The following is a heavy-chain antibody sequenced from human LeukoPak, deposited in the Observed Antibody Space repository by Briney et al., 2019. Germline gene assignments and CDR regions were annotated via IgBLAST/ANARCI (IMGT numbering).Heavy chain of an antibody. V-gene: IGHV1-8*01. D-gene: IGHD3-3*01. Sequence: GASVKVSCKASGYTFTSYDINWVRQATGQGLEWMGWMNPNSGNTGYAQKFQGRVTMTRDTSTSTVYMELSSLRSEDTAVYYCARVSTFGVAQDAFDIWGQGTMVTVSS. CDR2: MNPNSGNT. CDR3: ARVSTFGVAQDAFDI. CDR1: GYTFTSYD. J-gene: IGHJ3*02.